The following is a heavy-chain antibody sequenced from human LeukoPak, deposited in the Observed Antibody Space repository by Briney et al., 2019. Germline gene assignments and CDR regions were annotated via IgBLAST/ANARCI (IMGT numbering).Heavy chain of an antibody. J-gene: IGHJ4*02. CDR1: GGSISGSNYY. Sequence: SETLSLTCIVSGGSISGSNYYWGWIRQPPGKGLEWIGSIYYSGGTYYNPSLKSRVTISVDTSKNQFSLKLISVTAADTAVYYCARHAHCSGGTCYSYYFDYWGQGTLVTVSS. V-gene: IGHV4-39*01. CDR3: ARHAHCSGGTCYSYYFDY. CDR2: IYYSGGT. D-gene: IGHD2-15*01.